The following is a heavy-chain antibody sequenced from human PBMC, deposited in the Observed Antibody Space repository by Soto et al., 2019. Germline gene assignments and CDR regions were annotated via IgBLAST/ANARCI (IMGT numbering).Heavy chain of an antibody. CDR2: IIPLHNTS. J-gene: IGHJ6*02. Sequence: GASVKVSCKVSGGAFNSYALNWVRHGPGQGLEWLGGIIPLHNTSNYSLKFLGRVTVTADISSTTVYMELNRLTSDDTATYYCASWSNWNPLYYDGLDVWGQGTTVTVSS. CDR3: ASWSNWNPLYYDGLDV. V-gene: IGHV1-69*10. D-gene: IGHD1-20*01. CDR1: GGAFNSYA.